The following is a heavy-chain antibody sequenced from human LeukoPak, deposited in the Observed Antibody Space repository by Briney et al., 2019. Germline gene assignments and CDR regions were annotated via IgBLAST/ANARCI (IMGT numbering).Heavy chain of an antibody. V-gene: IGHV4-34*01. CDR2: INHSGST. CDR3: ARGLRIAAAGLRY. CDR1: GGSFSGYY. Sequence: PSETLSLTCAVYGGSFSGYYWSWIRQPPGKGLEWIGEINHSGSTNYNPSLKSRVTISVDTSKNQFSLKLSSVTAADTAVYYCARGLRIAAAGLRYWGQGTLVTVYS. D-gene: IGHD6-13*01. J-gene: IGHJ4*02.